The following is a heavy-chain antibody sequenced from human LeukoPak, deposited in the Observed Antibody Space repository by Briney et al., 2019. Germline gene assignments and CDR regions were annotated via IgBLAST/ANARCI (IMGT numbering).Heavy chain of an antibody. Sequence: PGGSLRLSCAASGFTFSSYAMSWVRQAPGKGLEWVSAISGSGGSTYYADSVKGRFTISRDNSKNTLYLQMNSLRAEDTAVYCCAKTYYYDSSGYIFDYWGQGTLVTVSS. V-gene: IGHV3-23*01. CDR1: GFTFSSYA. D-gene: IGHD3-22*01. J-gene: IGHJ4*02. CDR2: ISGSGGST. CDR3: AKTYYYDSSGYIFDY.